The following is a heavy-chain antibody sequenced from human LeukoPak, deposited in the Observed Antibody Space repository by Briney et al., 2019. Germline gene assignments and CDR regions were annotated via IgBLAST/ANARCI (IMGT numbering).Heavy chain of an antibody. CDR3: ARVAQYQLLWGRYYYYYYMDV. V-gene: IGHV4-59*01. D-gene: IGHD2-2*01. Sequence: SSETLSLTCTVSGGSISSYYWSWIRQPPGKGLEWIGYIYYSGSTNYNPSLKSRVTISVDTSKNQFSLKLSSVTAADTAVYYCARVAQYQLLWGRYYYYYYMDVWGKGTTVTVSS. CDR2: IYYSGST. CDR1: GGSISSYY. J-gene: IGHJ6*03.